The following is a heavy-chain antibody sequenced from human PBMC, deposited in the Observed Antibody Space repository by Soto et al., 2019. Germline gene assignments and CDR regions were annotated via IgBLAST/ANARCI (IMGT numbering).Heavy chain of an antibody. CDR1: GYIFASYG. V-gene: IGHV1-18*01. Sequence: ASVKVSCKASGYIFASYGISWVRQAPGQGLEWMGWISAYNGNTNYGQKLQGRVTMSTDTSTSTAYMELRSLRSDDTAVYYCGRSVGLSYGMDVWGQGTTVTVS. J-gene: IGHJ6*02. D-gene: IGHD1-26*01. CDR2: ISAYNGNT. CDR3: GRSVGLSYGMDV.